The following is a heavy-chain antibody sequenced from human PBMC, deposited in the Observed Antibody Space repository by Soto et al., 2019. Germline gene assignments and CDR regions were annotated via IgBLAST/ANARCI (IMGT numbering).Heavy chain of an antibody. CDR1: GRSISSSSYY. V-gene: IGHV4-39*01. CDR3: ARVLAARPSVGEYYCDY. D-gene: IGHD6-6*01. Sequence: SETLSLTCTVSGRSISSSSYYWGWIRQPPGKGLGWSGSIYYSGGTYYNSSPKSRVTISVDTSKNQFSLKLSSVTAADTAVYDCARVLAARPSVGEYYCDYWGQGTLVTVSS. J-gene: IGHJ4*02. CDR2: IYYSGGT.